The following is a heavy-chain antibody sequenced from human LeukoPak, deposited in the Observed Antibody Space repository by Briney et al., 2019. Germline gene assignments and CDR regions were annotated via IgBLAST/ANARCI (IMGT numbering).Heavy chain of an antibody. CDR2: ISGSGSST. V-gene: IGHV3-23*01. D-gene: IGHD3-22*01. Sequence: PGGSLRLSCAASGFTFSSYAMSWVRQAPGKGLEWVSAISGSGSSTYYADSVKGRFTISRDNSKNTLYLQMNSLRAEDTAVYYCAKDQYYYDSSGAAFDIWGQGTMVTVSS. J-gene: IGHJ3*02. CDR3: AKDQYYYDSSGAAFDI. CDR1: GFTFSSYA.